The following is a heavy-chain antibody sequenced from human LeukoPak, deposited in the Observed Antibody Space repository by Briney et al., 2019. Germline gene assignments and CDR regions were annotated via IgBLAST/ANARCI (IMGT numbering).Heavy chain of an antibody. CDR2: INHSGST. D-gene: IGHD6-6*01. CDR1: GGSFSSYC. V-gene: IGHV4-34*01. J-gene: IGHJ4*02. CDR3: ARAGFALAPHRGTPFDY. Sequence: SETLSLTCAVYGGSFSSYCWSWIRQPPGKGLEWIGEINHSGSTNYNSSLKSRATISVDTSKNQFSLILSSVTAADTAVYYCARAGFALAPHRGTPFDYWGQGTLVTVSS.